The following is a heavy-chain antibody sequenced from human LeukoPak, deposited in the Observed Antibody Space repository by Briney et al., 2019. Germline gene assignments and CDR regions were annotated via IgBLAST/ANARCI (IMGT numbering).Heavy chain of an antibody. V-gene: IGHV3-23*01. J-gene: IGHJ4*02. Sequence: GGSLRLSCAASGFTFSSYAMSWVRQAPGKGLEWASAISGSGGSTYYADSVKGRFTISRDNSKNTLYLQVNSLRAEDTAVYYCAKGGKWDVTPFDYWGQGTLVTVSS. CDR1: GFTFSSYA. CDR2: ISGSGGST. CDR3: AKGGKWDVTPFDY. D-gene: IGHD1-26*01.